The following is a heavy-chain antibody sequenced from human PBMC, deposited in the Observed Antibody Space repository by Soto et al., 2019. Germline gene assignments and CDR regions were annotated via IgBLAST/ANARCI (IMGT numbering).Heavy chain of an antibody. J-gene: IGHJ6*02. CDR1: GGSFSGYY. Sequence: PSETLSLTCAVYGGSFSGYYWSWIRQPPGKGLEWIGEINHSGSTNYNPSLKSRVTISVDTSKNRFSLKLNSVTAADTAVYYCARDLWGYCGTDCYPLDVWGQGTTVTVSS. V-gene: IGHV4-34*01. D-gene: IGHD2-21*02. CDR2: INHSGST. CDR3: ARDLWGYCGTDCYPLDV.